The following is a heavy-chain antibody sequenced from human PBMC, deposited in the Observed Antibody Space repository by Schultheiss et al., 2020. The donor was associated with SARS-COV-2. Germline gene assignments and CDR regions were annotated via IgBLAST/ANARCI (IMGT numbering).Heavy chain of an antibody. J-gene: IGHJ5*02. D-gene: IGHD6-6*01. CDR1: GFTFSSYG. Sequence: GGSLRLSCAASGFTFSSYGMHWVRQAPGKGLEWVAFISYDGSNKYYADSVKGRFTISRDNAKNSLYLQMNSLRAEDTAVYYCARSGAGPPYSSSSRWFDPWGQGTLVTVSS. CDR2: ISYDGSNK. V-gene: IGHV3-33*05. CDR3: ARSGAGPPYSSSSRWFDP.